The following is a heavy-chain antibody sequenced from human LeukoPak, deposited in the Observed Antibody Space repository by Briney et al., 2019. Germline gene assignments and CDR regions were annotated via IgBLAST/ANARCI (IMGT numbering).Heavy chain of an antibody. J-gene: IGHJ4*02. CDR2: INHSGST. D-gene: IGHD6-13*01. Sequence: SETLSLTCAVYGGSFSGYYWSWIRQPPGKGLEWIGEINHSGSTNYNPSLKSRVTISVDTSKNQFSLKLSSVTAADTAVYYCASISNIWYVYWGQGTLVTVSS. CDR1: GGSFSGYY. V-gene: IGHV4-34*01. CDR3: ASISNIWYVY.